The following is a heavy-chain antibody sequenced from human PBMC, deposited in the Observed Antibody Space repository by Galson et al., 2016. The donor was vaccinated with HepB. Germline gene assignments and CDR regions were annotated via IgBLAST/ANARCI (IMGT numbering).Heavy chain of an antibody. Sequence: SLRLSCAASGFTFDDYAMHWVRQATGKGLEWVSGISWNRGSIGYGDSVKGRFTISRDNAKNSLYLQMNSLTAEDTALYYCTKNGAHRDDYVWGEMYYFDYWGQGTLVTVSS. J-gene: IGHJ4*02. CDR1: GFTFDDYA. CDR3: TKNGAHRDDYVWGEMYYFDY. CDR2: ISWNRGSI. V-gene: IGHV3-9*01. D-gene: IGHD3-16*01.